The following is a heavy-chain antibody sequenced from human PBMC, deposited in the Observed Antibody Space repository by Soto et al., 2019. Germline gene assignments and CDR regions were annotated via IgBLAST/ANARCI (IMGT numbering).Heavy chain of an antibody. CDR2: IFYNGTT. CDR3: ASGKGPHIY. J-gene: IGHJ4*02. Sequence: PSENLSLTCSVSGVSLTSYYWSWIRQTPGKTLEWIGCIFYNGTTNYNPSLKSRVTISLDMSKNQFSLKLKSVSAEDTALYYCASGKGPHIYCGQGTLITVSS. CDR1: GVSLTSYY. V-gene: IGHV4-59*01.